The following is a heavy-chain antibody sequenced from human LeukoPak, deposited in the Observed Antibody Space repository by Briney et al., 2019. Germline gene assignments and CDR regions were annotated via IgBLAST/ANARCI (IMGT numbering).Heavy chain of an antibody. J-gene: IGHJ4*02. CDR3: ARGRGARPDDY. CDR2: IYYSGST. Sequence: SQTLSLTCTVSGGSISSDDYYWSWIRQPPGKGLEWIGYIYYSGSTYYNPSLKSRVTISVDTSKNQFSLKLSSVTAADTAVYYCARGRGARPDDYWGQGTLVTVSS. CDR1: GGSISSDDYY. D-gene: IGHD6-6*01. V-gene: IGHV4-30-4*01.